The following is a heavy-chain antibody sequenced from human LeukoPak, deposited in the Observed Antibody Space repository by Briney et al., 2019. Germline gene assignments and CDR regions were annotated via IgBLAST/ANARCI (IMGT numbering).Heavy chain of an antibody. CDR1: GGSFSGYY. Sequence: TSETLSLTCAVYGGSFSGYYWSWIRQPPGKGLEWIGEINHSGSTNYNPSLKSRVTISVDTSKNQFSLRLTSVTAADTAVYYCARQGGSSSPYYYYYMDVWGKGTTVTVSS. V-gene: IGHV4-34*01. J-gene: IGHJ6*03. CDR3: ARQGGSSSPYYYYYMDV. D-gene: IGHD6-6*01. CDR2: INHSGST.